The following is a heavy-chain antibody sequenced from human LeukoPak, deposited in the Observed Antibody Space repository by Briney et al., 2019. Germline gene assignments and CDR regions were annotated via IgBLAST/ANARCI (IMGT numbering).Heavy chain of an antibody. D-gene: IGHD1-14*01. CDR3: ARVHHGYLDY. J-gene: IGHJ4*01. V-gene: IGHV4-59*01. CDR2: IDYSGTT. CDR1: GGSINTYY. Sequence: SETLSLTCTVSGGSINTYYWTWLRQPPGKGLEWLGHIDYSGTTNYSPSLRSRVTVSMDTSRDQFSLKLNSVTAADTAVYFCARVHHGYLDYWGHGTLVTVSS.